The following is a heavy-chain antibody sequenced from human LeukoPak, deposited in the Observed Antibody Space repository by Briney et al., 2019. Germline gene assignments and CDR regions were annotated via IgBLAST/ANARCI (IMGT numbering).Heavy chain of an antibody. D-gene: IGHD1-26*01. CDR2: LYYSGST. Sequence: SETLSLTCAVSGGSISSYYWGWIRQPPGKGLEWIGNLYYSGSTNYNPSLKSRVTISVDTSKNQFSLKLNSVTAADTAVYYCARVLGPTNQNNDAFDIWGQGTMVTVSS. CDR1: GGSISSYY. J-gene: IGHJ3*02. CDR3: ARVLGPTNQNNDAFDI. V-gene: IGHV4-59*01.